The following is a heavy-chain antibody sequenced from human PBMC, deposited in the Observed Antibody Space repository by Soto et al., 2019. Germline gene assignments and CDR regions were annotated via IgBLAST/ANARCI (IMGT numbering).Heavy chain of an antibody. CDR2: IYYGEST. Sequence: QVLVQESGPGLVKPSQTLTLRCTVSGGSVDSGNHYWNWIRQPPGKGLEWIGYIYYGESTYYNLSLKSRATISVDTSQSRFSLRLTSVTAADTAVYYCARDMGSAMTTRIFDHWGQGTLVTVAS. CDR3: ARDMGSAMTTRIFDH. J-gene: IGHJ4*02. CDR1: GGSVDSGNHY. D-gene: IGHD4-17*01. V-gene: IGHV4-30-4*01.